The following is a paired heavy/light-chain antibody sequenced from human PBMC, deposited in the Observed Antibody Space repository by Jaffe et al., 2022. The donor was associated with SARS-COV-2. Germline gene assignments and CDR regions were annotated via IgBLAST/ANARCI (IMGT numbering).Light chain of an antibody. V-gene: IGLV8-61*01. CDR3: VLYMGGGISV. Sequence: QTVVTQEPSFSVSPGGTVTLTCGLSSGSVSTSYFPSWYQQTPGQAPRTLIYSTNTRSSGVPDRFSGSILGNKAALTITGAQADDESHYYCVLYMGGGISVFGGGTKLTVL. J-gene: IGLJ3*02. CDR1: SGSVSTSYF. CDR2: STN.
Heavy chain of an antibody. V-gene: IGHV3-53*01. CDR3: ARGAWLVPFDS. CDR2: IYSGGST. D-gene: IGHD5-12*01. CDR1: GFTVSGNY. J-gene: IGHJ4*02. Sequence: EVQLVESGGGLIQPGGSLRLSCAASGFTVSGNYMTWVRQAPGRGLEWVSVIYSGGSTSYADSVRGRFTISRDNSKNTLYLQMNSLRAEDTAVYYCARGAWLVPFDSWGQGTLVSVSS.